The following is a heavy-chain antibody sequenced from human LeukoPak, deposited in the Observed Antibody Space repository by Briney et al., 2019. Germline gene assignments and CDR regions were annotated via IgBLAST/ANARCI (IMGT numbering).Heavy chain of an antibody. V-gene: IGHV3-48*04. CDR3: ARGGSSGYDYNAFDM. CDR2: ISISGSTI. Sequence: GGSLRLSCAASGFTFDDYGMNWVRQAPGKGLEWVSYISISGSTILYADSVRGRFTISRDNAKNSLYLQMNSLRAEDTAVYYCARGGSSGYDYNAFDMWGQGTVVTVSS. D-gene: IGHD3-22*01. CDR1: GFTFDDYG. J-gene: IGHJ3*02.